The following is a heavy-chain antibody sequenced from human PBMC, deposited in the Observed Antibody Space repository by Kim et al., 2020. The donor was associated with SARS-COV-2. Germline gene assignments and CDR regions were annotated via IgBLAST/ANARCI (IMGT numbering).Heavy chain of an antibody. Sequence: SETLSLTCSVSGGTISSCDYYWVWNRQPPGKGLEWIATIYYSGSTYYNPSLKGCVTLSVDTSKKQYSLRLSFVTAADAAEYYWSGHLRNWYFDLWVRGTL. J-gene: IGHJ2*01. CDR2: IYYSGST. CDR3: SGHLRNWYFDL. CDR1: GGTISSCDYY. V-gene: IGHV4-39*01.